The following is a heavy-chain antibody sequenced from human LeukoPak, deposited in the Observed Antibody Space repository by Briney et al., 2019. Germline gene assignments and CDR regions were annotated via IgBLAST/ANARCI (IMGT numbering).Heavy chain of an antibody. Sequence: SETLSLTCTVSGGSISSYYWSWIRQPPGKGLEWIGYIYYSGSTYYNPSLKSRVTISVDRSKNQFSLKLSSVTAADTAVYYCARAPRNYGMDVWGQGTTVTVSS. V-gene: IGHV4-59*12. CDR2: IYYSGST. CDR1: GGSISSYY. CDR3: ARAPRNYGMDV. J-gene: IGHJ6*02.